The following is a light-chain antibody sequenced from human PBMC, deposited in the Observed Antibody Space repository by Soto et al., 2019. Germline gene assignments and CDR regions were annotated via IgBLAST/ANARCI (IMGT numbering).Light chain of an antibody. Sequence: QAVVTQPASVSGSPGQSITISCTGTNSDVGTYNHVSWYQQHPDKAPQLIIYEVSNRPSGLSNRFSASKSGNTASLTISGLQAEDEADYYCCSYTTSSTLVFGTGTKLTVL. CDR2: EVS. CDR1: NSDVGTYNH. V-gene: IGLV2-14*01. CDR3: CSYTTSSTLV. J-gene: IGLJ1*01.